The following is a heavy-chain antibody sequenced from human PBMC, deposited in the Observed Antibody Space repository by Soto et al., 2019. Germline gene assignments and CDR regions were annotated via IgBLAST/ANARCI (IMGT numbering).Heavy chain of an antibody. CDR2: IYNSGTT. Sequence: QVQLQESGPGLVKPSQTLSLTCSVSGASTVSHYHWTWIRKPPGKGLEWMGYIYNSGTTFYNPSLTSRLSISMDTSENQFSLELRSVTAADTAVYYCALALGPKTGPDYWGQGTLVTVSS. CDR3: ALALGPKTGPDY. V-gene: IGHV4-31*02. D-gene: IGHD1-26*01. J-gene: IGHJ4*02. CDR1: GASTVSHYH.